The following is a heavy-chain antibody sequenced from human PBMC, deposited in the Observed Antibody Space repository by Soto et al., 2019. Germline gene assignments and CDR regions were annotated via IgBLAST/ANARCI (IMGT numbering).Heavy chain of an antibody. V-gene: IGHV3-30*04. D-gene: IGHD3-16*01. CDR2: MSSDGRDK. J-gene: IGHJ4*02. Sequence: PGGPLRLSCAVSGFTLNHYPMHCVRQAPGKGLEWVAVMSSDGRDKFYADSVKGRFTISRDNSKNTLYLQMNSLRAEDTAVYYCARDAPFHDYWGQGTPVTVSS. CDR1: GFTLNHYP. CDR3: ARDAPFHDY.